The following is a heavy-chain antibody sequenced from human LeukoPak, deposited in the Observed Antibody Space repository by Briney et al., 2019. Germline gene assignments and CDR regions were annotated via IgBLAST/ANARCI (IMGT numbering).Heavy chain of an antibody. CDR3: ARDSKLGYDFDY. J-gene: IGHJ4*02. V-gene: IGHV1-2*02. Sequence: ASVKLSCKASGYTFTGYYMHWVRQAPGQGLEWMGWINPNSGGTNYAQKFQGSVTMTRDTSISTPYMELSRLRSGDTAVYYCARDSKLGYDFDYWGQGTLVTVSS. D-gene: IGHD5-12*01. CDR1: GYTFTGYY. CDR2: INPNSGGT.